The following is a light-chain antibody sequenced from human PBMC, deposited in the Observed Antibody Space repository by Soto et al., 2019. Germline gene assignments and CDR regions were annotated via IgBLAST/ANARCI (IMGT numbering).Light chain of an antibody. V-gene: IGKV3-20*01. CDR3: QQYGSSRT. CDR2: GAS. CDR1: QSVSSSY. Sequence: EIVLTQSPGTLSLSPGERATLSCRASQSVSSSYLAWYQQKPGQAPRLLIYGASSRATGIPDRFSGSGSGTDFTLTISRLEPEVFAVYSCQQYGSSRTFGQGTKVEI. J-gene: IGKJ1*01.